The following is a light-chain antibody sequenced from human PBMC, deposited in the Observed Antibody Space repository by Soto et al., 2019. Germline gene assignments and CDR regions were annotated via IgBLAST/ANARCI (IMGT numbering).Light chain of an antibody. CDR1: QTVTSNS. Sequence: EIVLTQSPGTLSLSPGKRATLSCRASQTVTSNSLAWYQQKPGQAPRLLIYGASSGATGIPDRFSGSGSGTDFTLTIASLEPEDFAVYSCQQYAALPWTFGQGTKVEIK. J-gene: IGKJ1*01. V-gene: IGKV3-20*01. CDR3: QQYAALPWT. CDR2: GAS.